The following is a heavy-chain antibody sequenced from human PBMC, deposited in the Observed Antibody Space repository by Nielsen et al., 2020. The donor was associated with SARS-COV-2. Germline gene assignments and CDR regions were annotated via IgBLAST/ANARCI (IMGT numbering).Heavy chain of an antibody. D-gene: IGHD4-17*01. CDR1: GFTFSSYA. Sequence: GGSLRLSCAASGFTFSSYAMHWVRQAPGKGLEWVSGISWNSGSIGYADSVKGRFTISRDNAKNSLYLQMNSLRAEDTALYYCAKAPHPEYGDYLWGQGTLVTVSS. J-gene: IGHJ5*02. CDR2: ISWNSGSI. V-gene: IGHV3-9*01. CDR3: AKAPHPEYGDYL.